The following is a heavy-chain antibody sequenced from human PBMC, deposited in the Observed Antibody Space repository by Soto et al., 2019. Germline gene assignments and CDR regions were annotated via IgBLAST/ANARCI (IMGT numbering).Heavy chain of an antibody. CDR2: INEDGSEK. V-gene: IGHV3-7*05. J-gene: IGHJ4*02. D-gene: IGHD6-25*01. CDR1: GFAFSSYW. Sequence: EVHLVESGGVLVQPGGSLRLSCVASGFAFSSYWMTWVRQAPGKGLEWVANINEDGSEKNYVDSVKGRFTVSRDNAKNSLYLQMHSLRAEDTAVYFCSRSRLTLGDWGQGTLVTVSS. CDR3: SRSRLTLGD.